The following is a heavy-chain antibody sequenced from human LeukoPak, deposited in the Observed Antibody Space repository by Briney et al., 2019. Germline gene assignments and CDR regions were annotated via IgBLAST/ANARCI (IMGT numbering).Heavy chain of an antibody. CDR3: ARDGLYGSGSYPLDY. D-gene: IGHD3-10*01. CDR2: INAGNGNT. Sequence: ASVKVSCKASGYTFTSYAMHWVRQAPGQRPEWMGWINAGNGNTKYSQKFQGRVTITRDTSASTAYMELSSLRSEDTAVYYCARDGLYGSGSYPLDYWGQGTLVTVSS. CDR1: GYTFTSYA. V-gene: IGHV1-3*01. J-gene: IGHJ4*02.